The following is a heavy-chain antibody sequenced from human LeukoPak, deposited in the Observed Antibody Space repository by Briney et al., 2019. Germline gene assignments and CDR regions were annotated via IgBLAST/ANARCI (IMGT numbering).Heavy chain of an antibody. V-gene: IGHV3-23*01. J-gene: IGHJ4*02. D-gene: IGHD6-19*01. CDR1: GFTFSSYA. Sequence: GGSLRLSCAASGFTFSSYAMSWVRQAPGKGLEWVSAISGTGGSTYYADSVKGRVTISRDNSKNTLYLQMNSLRAEDTAVYYCARSSGWYSSLPFDYWGQGTLVTVSS. CDR3: ARSSGWYSSLPFDY. CDR2: ISGTGGST.